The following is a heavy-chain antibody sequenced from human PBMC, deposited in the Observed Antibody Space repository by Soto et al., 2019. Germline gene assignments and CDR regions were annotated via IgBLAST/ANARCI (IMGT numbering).Heavy chain of an antibody. CDR2: ILPVYAPP. Sequence: SVKLSCKASGVTLNNYAITWVRPAPGQGLEWMGGILPVYAPPDYAQKFQGRVSITADHSTNTVYMELSRLKSDDTAVYFGSTESNYDVYNSFRGR. V-gene: IGHV1-69*13. CDR3: STESNYDVYNSF. CDR1: GVTLNNYA. D-gene: IGHD3-3*01. J-gene: IGHJ2*01.